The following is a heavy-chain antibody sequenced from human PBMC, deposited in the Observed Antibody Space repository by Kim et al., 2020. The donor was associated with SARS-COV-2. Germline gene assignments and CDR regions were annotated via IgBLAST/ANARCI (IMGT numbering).Heavy chain of an antibody. J-gene: IGHJ4*02. CDR3: EASDF. V-gene: IGHV3-23*01. Sequence: SASGLGTHYADSVRGRFTNSRDNSKSTLFLQMSSLGVEDTAVYYCEASDFWGQGALVTVSS. CDR2: SASGLGT.